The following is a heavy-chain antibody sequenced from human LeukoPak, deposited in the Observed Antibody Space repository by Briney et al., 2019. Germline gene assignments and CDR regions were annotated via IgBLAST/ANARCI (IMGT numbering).Heavy chain of an antibody. V-gene: IGHV3-30*04. D-gene: IGHD2-15*01. J-gene: IGHJ4*02. CDR2: ISYDGSNK. CDR1: GFTFSSYA. Sequence: PGGSLRLSCAASGFTFSSYATHWVRQAPGKGLEWVAVISYDGSNKYYADSVKGRFTISRDNSKNTLYLQMNSLRAEDTAVYYCAKDLADIVVVVAATGSSYYFDYWGQGTLVTVSS. CDR3: AKDLADIVVVVAATGSSYYFDY.